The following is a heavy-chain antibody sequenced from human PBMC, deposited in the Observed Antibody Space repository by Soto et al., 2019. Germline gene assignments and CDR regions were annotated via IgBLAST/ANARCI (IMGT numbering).Heavy chain of an antibody. CDR1: GFTFSSYA. CDR2: ISVSGGST. Sequence: PGGSLRLSCAASGFTFSSYAMSWFRQAPGKGLEWVSSISVSGGSTYYADSVKGRFTISRDNSKSTLFLHMNSLRAEATAVYYYAKAAGSDYYPVDYWGQGTLVTVSS. D-gene: IGHD3-22*01. J-gene: IGHJ4*02. V-gene: IGHV3-23*01. CDR3: AKAAGSDYYPVDY.